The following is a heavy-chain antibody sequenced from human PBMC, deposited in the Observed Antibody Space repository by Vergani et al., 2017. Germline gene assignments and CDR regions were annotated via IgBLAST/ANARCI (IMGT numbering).Heavy chain of an antibody. V-gene: IGHV3-23*01. J-gene: IGHJ4*02. CDR2: ISGHDHRT. D-gene: IGHD2/OR15-2a*01. Sequence: EVQLLESGGGSVQPGESLRLSCVASGFRFREHGMNWVRQAPGKGLEWVSGISGHDHRTLYADSVKGRFIISRDDSMNTLYLQMSSLRAGDTALYYCAKDIGIVMVPVSPDFWGQGTLVTVSS. CDR1: GFRFREHG. CDR3: AKDIGIVMVPVSPDF.